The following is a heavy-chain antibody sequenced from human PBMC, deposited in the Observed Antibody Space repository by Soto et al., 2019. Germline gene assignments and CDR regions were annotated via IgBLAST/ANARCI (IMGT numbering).Heavy chain of an antibody. D-gene: IGHD3-22*01. V-gene: IGHV1-8*01. CDR3: ARVPPRTYYYDIDDY. Sequence: GASVKVSCKASGYTFTSYDINWVRRATGQGLEWMGWMNPNSGNTGYAQKFQGRVTMTRNTSISTAYMELSSLRSEDTAVYYCARVPPRTYYYDIDDYWGQGTLVTVSS. CDR1: GYTFTSYD. CDR2: MNPNSGNT. J-gene: IGHJ4*02.